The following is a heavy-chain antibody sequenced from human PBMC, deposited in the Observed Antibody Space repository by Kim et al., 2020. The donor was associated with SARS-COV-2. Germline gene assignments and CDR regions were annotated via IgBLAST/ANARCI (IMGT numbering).Heavy chain of an antibody. CDR3: VREDSSLDHGRFDP. CDR1: GFIFSDYY. D-gene: IGHD6-6*01. Sequence: GGSLRLSCAASGFIFSDYYMSWVRQAPGKGLEWISYISNSGGTIYYADSVKGRFTISRDNAQNSLYLQMNSLRDEDTAMYFCVREDSSLDHGRFDPWGQGTLVTVSS. CDR2: ISNSGGTI. J-gene: IGHJ5*02. V-gene: IGHV3-11*01.